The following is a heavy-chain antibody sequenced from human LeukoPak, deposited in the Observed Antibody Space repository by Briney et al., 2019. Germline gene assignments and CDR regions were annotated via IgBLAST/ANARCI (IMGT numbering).Heavy chain of an antibody. Sequence: SETLSLTCTVSGGSISSHYWSWIRQPPGKGLEWIGYIYYSGSTNYNPSLKSRVTMSVDTSKNQFSLELSSVTAADTAVYYCARGGSYRFDFRGQGTLVTVSS. V-gene: IGHV4-59*11. CDR3: ARGGSYRFDF. D-gene: IGHD1-26*01. CDR2: IYYSGST. CDR1: GGSISSHY. J-gene: IGHJ4*02.